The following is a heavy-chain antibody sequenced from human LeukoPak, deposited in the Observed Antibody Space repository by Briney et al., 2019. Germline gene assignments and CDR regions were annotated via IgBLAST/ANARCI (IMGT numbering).Heavy chain of an antibody. D-gene: IGHD3-16*02. CDR2: IYYSGST. CDR3: ASPIYRY. J-gene: IGHJ4*02. Sequence: PSETLSLTCTVSGGSISSSSYSWGWIRQPPGKGLEWIGSIYYSGSTYYNPSLKSRVTISVDTSKNQFSLKLSSVTAADTAVYYCASPIYRYWGQGTLVTVSS. CDR1: GGSISSSSYS. V-gene: IGHV4-39*01.